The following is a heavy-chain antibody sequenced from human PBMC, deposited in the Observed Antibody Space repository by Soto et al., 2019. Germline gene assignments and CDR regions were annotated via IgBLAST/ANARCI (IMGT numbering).Heavy chain of an antibody. CDR3: ARGSRVLRYLDPSTWFDP. CDR2: IYYSGST. CDR1: GGSISSDDYY. J-gene: IGHJ5*02. Sequence: PSETLSLTCTVSGGSISSDDYYWSWIRQPPGKGLEWIGYIYYSGSTYYNPSLKSRVTISVDTSKNQFSLKLSSVTAADTAVYYCARGSRVLRYLDPSTWFDPWGQGTLGTVSS. D-gene: IGHD3-9*01. V-gene: IGHV4-30-4*01.